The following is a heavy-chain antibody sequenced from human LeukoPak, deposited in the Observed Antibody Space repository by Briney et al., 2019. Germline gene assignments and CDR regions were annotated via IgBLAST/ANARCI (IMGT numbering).Heavy chain of an antibody. D-gene: IGHD4-17*01. CDR2: IWHDGSKT. CDR3: ARDPATVTSHFDY. J-gene: IGHJ4*02. CDR1: GFIFSRYD. Sequence: GGSLRLSCVASGFIFSRYDMHWVRQAPGKGLEWVALIWHDGSKTHYADSVKGRFTISRDDSKSTLYVQMNSLRVEDTAVYYCARDPATVTSHFDYWGQGALVTVSS. V-gene: IGHV3-33*01.